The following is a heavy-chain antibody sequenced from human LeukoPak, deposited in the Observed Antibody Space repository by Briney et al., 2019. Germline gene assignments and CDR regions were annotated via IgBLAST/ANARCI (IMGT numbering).Heavy chain of an antibody. V-gene: IGHV4-39*01. CDR3: ARHVDSSGYPRVYYMDV. CDR2: IYYSGGT. Sequence: SETLSLTCTVSGGSISSSSYYWGWIRQPPGKGLEWIGSIYYSGGTYYNPSLKSRVTVSVDTSKNQFSLKLSSVTAADTAVYYCARHVDSSGYPRVYYMDVWGKGTTVTVSS. D-gene: IGHD3-22*01. J-gene: IGHJ6*03. CDR1: GGSISSSSYY.